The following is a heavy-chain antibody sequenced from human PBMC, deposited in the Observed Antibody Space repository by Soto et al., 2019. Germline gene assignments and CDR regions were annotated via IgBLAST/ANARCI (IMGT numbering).Heavy chain of an antibody. J-gene: IGHJ5*02. Sequence: ASAKVSCNTSGDSFSSYAIGWLRHTPGQGLEWVGGISHIFRTGNYEPKFQGRVTITADESTSTDYMELSSMRSEDTAVYYCARQHFLENSWFDHWGQGTLVTVSS. CDR2: ISHIFRTG. V-gene: IGHV1-69*13. D-gene: IGHD3-3*01. CDR3: ARQHFLENSWFDH. CDR1: GDSFSSYA.